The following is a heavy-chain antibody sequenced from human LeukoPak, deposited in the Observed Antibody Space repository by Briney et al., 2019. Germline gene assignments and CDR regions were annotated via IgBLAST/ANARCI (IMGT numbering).Heavy chain of an antibody. D-gene: IGHD2-2*02. CDR2: INPNSGGT. Sequence: ASVKVSCKASGYTFTGYYMHWVRQAPGQGLEWMGWINPNSGGTNYAQKFQGRVTMPRDTSISTAYMELSRLRSDDTAVYYCARGGIVVVPAAIYFDYWGQGTLVTVSS. V-gene: IGHV1-2*02. CDR3: ARGGIVVVPAAIYFDY. CDR1: GYTFTGYY. J-gene: IGHJ4*02.